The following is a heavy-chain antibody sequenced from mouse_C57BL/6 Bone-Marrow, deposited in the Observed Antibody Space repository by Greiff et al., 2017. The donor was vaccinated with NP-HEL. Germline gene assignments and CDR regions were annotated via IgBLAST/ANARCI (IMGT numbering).Heavy chain of an antibody. CDR2: LDPSDSYT. V-gene: IGHV1-50*01. D-gene: IGHD2-1*01. CDR3: ARVEGNDWYFDV. Sequence: QVQLQQPGAELVKPGASVKLSCKASGYTFTSYWMQWVKQRPGQGLEWIGELDPSDSYTNYNQKFKGKATLTVDTSSSTAYMQLSSLTSEDSAVYYWARVEGNDWYFDVWGTGTTVTVSS. J-gene: IGHJ1*03. CDR1: GYTFTSYW.